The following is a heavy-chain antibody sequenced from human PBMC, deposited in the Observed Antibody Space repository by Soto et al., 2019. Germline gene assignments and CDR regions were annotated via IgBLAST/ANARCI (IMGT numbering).Heavy chain of an antibody. Sequence: PGGSLRLSCGASGFTFEDHAMHWVRQAPGKGLEWVARMTYDRSKIYYADSVKGRFTISRDNSQNTLYLQLNSLRDEDTAVYYCARVSGFWTGLPPFDYWGQGTLVTVSS. V-gene: IGHV3-30*03. CDR1: GFTFEDHA. J-gene: IGHJ4*02. CDR3: ARVSGFWTGLPPFDY. D-gene: IGHD3-3*01. CDR2: MTYDRSKI.